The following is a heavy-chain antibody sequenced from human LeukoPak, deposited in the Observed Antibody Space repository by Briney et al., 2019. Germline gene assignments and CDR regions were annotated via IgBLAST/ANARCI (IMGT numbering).Heavy chain of an antibody. J-gene: IGHJ2*01. Sequence: LRLSCAASGFTFDGYAMHWVRQAPGKGLGWVSGISWNSGSIGYADSVKGRFTISRDNAKNSLYLQMNSLRAEDTALYYCAKDISQEDWCFDLWGRGTLVTVSS. CDR2: ISWNSGSI. CDR1: GFTFDGYA. V-gene: IGHV3-9*01. CDR3: AKDISQEDWCFDL.